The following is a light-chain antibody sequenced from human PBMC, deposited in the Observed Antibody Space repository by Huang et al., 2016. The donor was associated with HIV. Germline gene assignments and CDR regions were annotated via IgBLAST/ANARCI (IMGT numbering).Light chain of an antibody. Sequence: IQLTQSPSSLSASVGDRVIITCRASQDISNSLAWYQQKPGKAPKSLIFCASTLQSGVSSRFSGRASGTYFTLTINGLQPEDFATYYCQQLHDYPVTFGQGTRLDIE. CDR1: QDISNS. CDR2: CAS. V-gene: IGKV1-9*01. CDR3: QQLHDYPVT. J-gene: IGKJ5*01.